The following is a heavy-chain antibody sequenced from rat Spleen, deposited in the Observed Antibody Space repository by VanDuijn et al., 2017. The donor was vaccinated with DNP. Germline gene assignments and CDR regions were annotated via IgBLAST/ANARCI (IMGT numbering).Heavy chain of an antibody. CDR1: GLTFSNYG. Sequence: EVQLVESGGGLVQPGRSLKLSCEASGLTFSNYGMAWVRQAPTRGLEWISSITNTGGSTYYRDSVKGRFTISRDNAKSTLYLQMDSLRSEDTATYYCASRPPPTRGPFDYWGQGVLVTVSS. CDR2: ITNTGGST. V-gene: IGHV5-29*01. J-gene: IGHJ2*01. CDR3: ASRPPPTRGPFDY. D-gene: IGHD1-4*01.